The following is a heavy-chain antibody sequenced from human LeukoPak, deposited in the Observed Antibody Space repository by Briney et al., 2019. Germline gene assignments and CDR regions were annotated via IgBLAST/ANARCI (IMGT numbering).Heavy chain of an antibody. J-gene: IGHJ4*02. CDR3: AKNPCEYYFDY. CDR1: GYRFTTYG. CDR2: INPNSGDT. V-gene: IGHV1-2*02. Sequence: ASVKVSCKASGYRFTTYGISWVRQAPGQGLEWMGWINPNSGDTNYAQRFQGRVTMTRDTSISTAYMELSRLTSDDTAVYYCAKNPCEYYFDYWGQGTLVTVSS. D-gene: IGHD1-14*01.